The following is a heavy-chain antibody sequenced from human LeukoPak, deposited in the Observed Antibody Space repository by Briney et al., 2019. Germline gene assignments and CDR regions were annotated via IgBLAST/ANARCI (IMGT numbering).Heavy chain of an antibody. CDR1: GGSISSYY. D-gene: IGHD3-10*01. Sequence: SETLSLTCTVSGGSISSYYWSWIRQPAGKGLEWIGRIYISTSGSTNYNPSLRSRVTISVDKSKNQLSLKLSSVTAADTAVYYCARASGLWFGESTFDYWGQGTLVTVS. CDR3: ARASGLWFGESTFDY. V-gene: IGHV4-4*07. CDR2: IYISTSGST. J-gene: IGHJ4*02.